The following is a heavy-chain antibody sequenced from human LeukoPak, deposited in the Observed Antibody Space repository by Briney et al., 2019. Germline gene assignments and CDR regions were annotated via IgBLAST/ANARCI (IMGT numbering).Heavy chain of an antibody. Sequence: GGSLRLSCAASGFTFSSYSMNWVRQAPGKGLEWVSGIGGRGDRTYYADSVQGRFTISRDNSNNTVDLQMNSLRAEDTAIYYCAKGRIAVAPYYGMDVWGRGTTVSVSS. D-gene: IGHD6-19*01. J-gene: IGHJ6*02. CDR1: GFTFSSYS. CDR2: IGGRGDRT. V-gene: IGHV3-23*01. CDR3: AKGRIAVAPYYGMDV.